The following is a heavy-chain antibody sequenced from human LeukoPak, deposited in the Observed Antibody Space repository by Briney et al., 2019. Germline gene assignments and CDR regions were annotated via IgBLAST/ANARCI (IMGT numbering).Heavy chain of an antibody. D-gene: IGHD4-17*01. Sequence: SETLSLTCAVSGGSISSSIYYWGWIRQPPGKGLEWIGNIYYSGNTYYNPSLKSRVTISVDTSENQFSLKLTSVTAADTAVYYCARGNGDYVEFFQHWGQGTLVTVSS. CDR3: ARGNGDYVEFFQH. CDR1: GGSISSSIYY. J-gene: IGHJ1*01. V-gene: IGHV4-39*07. CDR2: IYYSGNT.